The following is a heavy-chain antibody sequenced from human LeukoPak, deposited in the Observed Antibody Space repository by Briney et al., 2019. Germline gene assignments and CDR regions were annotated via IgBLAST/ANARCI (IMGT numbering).Heavy chain of an antibody. CDR3: ARHYVGPTRDQAFQN. Sequence: PSETLSLTCIVSGYSISSGYYWGWIRQPPGKGLEWIGSGSTYYNPSLKSRVTLSVDTSKNQFSLKVNSLSAADTAVYFCARHYVGPTRDQAFQNWGQGTLVTVSS. D-gene: IGHD1-26*01. V-gene: IGHV4-38-2*02. J-gene: IGHJ1*01. CDR2: SGST. CDR1: GYSISSGYY.